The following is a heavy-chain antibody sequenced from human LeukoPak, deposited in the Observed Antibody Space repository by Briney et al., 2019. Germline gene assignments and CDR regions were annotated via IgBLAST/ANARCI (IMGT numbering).Heavy chain of an antibody. CDR2: IIPIFGTA. V-gene: IGHV1-69*05. D-gene: IGHD4-17*01. Sequence: EASVKVSCKASGYTFTSYYMHWVRQAPGQGLEWMGRIIPIFGTANYAQKFQGRVTITTDESTSTAYMELSSLRSEDTAVYYCAFRRMTTENWGQGTLVTVSS. CDR3: AFRRMTTEN. J-gene: IGHJ4*02. CDR1: GYTFTSYY.